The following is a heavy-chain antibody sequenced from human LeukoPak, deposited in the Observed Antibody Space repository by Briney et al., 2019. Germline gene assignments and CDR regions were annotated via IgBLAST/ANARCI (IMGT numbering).Heavy chain of an antibody. CDR1: GYTFTSYD. V-gene: IGHV1-8*01. J-gene: IGHJ3*02. CDR2: MNPNSGNT. D-gene: IGHD4-17*01. Sequence: ASVKVSCKASGYTFTSYDINWVRQATGQGLEWMGWMNPNSGNTGYAQKFQGRVTMTRSTSISTAYMELSSLRSEDTAVYYCATASTVTTERGSVVRAFDIWGQGTMVTVSS. CDR3: ATASTVTTERGSVVRAFDI.